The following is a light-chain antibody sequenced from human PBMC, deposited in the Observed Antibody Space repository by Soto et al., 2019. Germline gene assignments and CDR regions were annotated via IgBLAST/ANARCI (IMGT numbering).Light chain of an antibody. V-gene: IGLV2-8*01. CDR2: EVS. J-gene: IGLJ3*02. CDR3: RSYVGSNNWV. CDR1: SSDVGGYNY. Sequence: QSALTQPPSASGSPGQSVTISCTGTSSDVGGYNYVSWYQQHPGKAPKLMIYEVSKRPSGVPDRFSGSKSGNTASLTVSGLQAEDEDNYYRRSYVGSNNWVFGGGTKLTVL.